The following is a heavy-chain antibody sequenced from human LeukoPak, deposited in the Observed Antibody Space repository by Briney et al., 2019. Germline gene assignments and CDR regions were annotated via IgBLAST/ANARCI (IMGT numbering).Heavy chain of an antibody. V-gene: IGHV1-2*04. D-gene: IGHD3-10*01. Sequence: ASVKVSCKACGYTFTGYYMHWVRQAPGQGLEWMGWINPNSGGTNYAQKFQGWVTMTRDTSISTAYMELSRLRSDDTAVYYCARAPYGSGSYYYYFDYWGQGTLVTVSS. CDR3: ARAPYGSGSYYYYFDY. J-gene: IGHJ4*02. CDR2: INPNSGGT. CDR1: GYTFTGYY.